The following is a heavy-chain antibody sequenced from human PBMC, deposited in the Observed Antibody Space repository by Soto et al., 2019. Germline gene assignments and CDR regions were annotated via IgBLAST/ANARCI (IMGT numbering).Heavy chain of an antibody. Sequence: PGGSLRLSCAASGFTFSSYAMHWVRQAPGKGLEWVAVISYDGSNKYYADSVKGRFTISRDNSKNTLYLQMNSLRAEDTAVYYCASDLVLRYFDWHGHAFDIWGQGTMVTVSS. CDR3: ASDLVLRYFDWHGHAFDI. V-gene: IGHV3-30-3*01. CDR2: ISYDGSNK. CDR1: GFTFSSYA. D-gene: IGHD3-9*01. J-gene: IGHJ3*02.